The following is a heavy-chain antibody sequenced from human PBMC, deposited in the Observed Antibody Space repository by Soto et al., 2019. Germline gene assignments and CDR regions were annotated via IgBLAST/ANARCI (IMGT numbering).Heavy chain of an antibody. V-gene: IGHV1-2*04. CDR3: ARSSGPRSYYGMDV. CDR2: ISPISGGT. J-gene: IGHJ6*02. CDR1: GYTFTGYY. D-gene: IGHD6-19*01. Sequence: QVQLVQSGAEVKKPGASVKVSCKASGYTFTGYYIHWVRQAPGQGLEWMGWISPISGGTHYAQKYQGWVTMTRDTSISTAYMELSRLKSDDTAVYYCARSSGPRSYYGMDVWGQGTTVTVSS.